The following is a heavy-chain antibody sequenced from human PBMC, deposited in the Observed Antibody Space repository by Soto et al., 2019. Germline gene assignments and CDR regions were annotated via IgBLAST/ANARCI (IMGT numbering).Heavy chain of an antibody. CDR3: ARGGGLPKCGGDCPPDY. V-gene: IGHV4-30-2*01. J-gene: IGHJ4*02. CDR1: GGSISSDGYS. D-gene: IGHD2-21*02. Sequence: QLQLQESGSGLVKPSQTLSLTCAVSGGSISSDGYSWSWIRQPPGKGLEWIGHIYHTENTHHDPSLKSRVTISADRSKNQFFLKLTSVPADDTAVYYCARGGGLPKCGGDCPPDYWGQGTLVTVSS. CDR2: IYHTENT.